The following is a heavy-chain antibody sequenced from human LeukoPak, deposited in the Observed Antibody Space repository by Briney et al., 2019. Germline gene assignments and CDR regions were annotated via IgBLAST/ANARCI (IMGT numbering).Heavy chain of an antibody. D-gene: IGHD4-17*01. Sequence: ASVKVSCKASGYTFTSYDINWVRQATGQGLEWMGWMNPNSGNTGYAQKFQGRVTMTRNTSISTAYMELSSLRSEDTAVYYCARYSLTHDYGDYNYFDYWGQGTLVTVSS. J-gene: IGHJ4*02. V-gene: IGHV1-8*01. CDR3: ARYSLTHDYGDYNYFDY. CDR1: GYTFTSYD. CDR2: MNPNSGNT.